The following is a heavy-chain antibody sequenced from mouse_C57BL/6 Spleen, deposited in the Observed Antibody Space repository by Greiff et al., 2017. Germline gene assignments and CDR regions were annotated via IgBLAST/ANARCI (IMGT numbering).Heavy chain of an antibody. CDR2: INPSTGGT. CDR3: AEGGYYAMDY. CDR1: GYSFTGYY. V-gene: IGHV1-43*01. J-gene: IGHJ4*01. Sequence: VQLKESGPELVKPGASVKISCKASGYSFTGYYMHWVKQSSEKSLEWIGEINPSTGGTSYNQKFKGKATLTVDKSSSTAYMQLKSLTSEDSAVYYGAEGGYYAMDYWGQGTSVTGSS.